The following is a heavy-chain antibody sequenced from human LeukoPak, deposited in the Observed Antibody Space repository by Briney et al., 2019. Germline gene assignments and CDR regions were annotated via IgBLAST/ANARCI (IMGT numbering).Heavy chain of an antibody. J-gene: IGHJ4*02. CDR1: GLTFSSYS. CDR3: ARDLVEYEYYFDY. V-gene: IGHV3-21*01. CDR2: ISSSSSYI. D-gene: IGHD2/OR15-2a*01. Sequence: GGSLRLSCAASGLTFSSYSMNWVRQAPGKGLEWVSSISSSSSYIYYADSVKGRFTISRDNAKNSLYLQMNSLRAEDTAVYYCARDLVEYEYYFDYWGQGTLVTVSS.